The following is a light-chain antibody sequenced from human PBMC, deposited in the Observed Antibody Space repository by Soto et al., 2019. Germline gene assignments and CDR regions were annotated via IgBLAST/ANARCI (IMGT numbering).Light chain of an antibody. J-gene: IGKJ3*01. V-gene: IGKV3-20*01. CDR1: QIISSNF. CDR2: GAS. CDR3: QQYGGSPLFT. Sequence: EIVLTQSPGTLSLSPGERATLSCRASQIISSNFLAWYQQRPGQAPRLLIYGASSRATGIPDRFSGRGSGTDFTLTFSRLEPVDFAVYYCQQYGGSPLFTFGPGTKVDIK.